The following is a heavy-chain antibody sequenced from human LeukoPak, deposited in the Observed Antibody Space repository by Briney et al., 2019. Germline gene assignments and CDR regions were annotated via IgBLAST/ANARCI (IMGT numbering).Heavy chain of an antibody. D-gene: IGHD6-19*01. CDR1: GFSFSVYE. CDR3: TTLTVASNFDY. V-gene: IGHV3-48*03. J-gene: IGHJ4*02. Sequence: PGGSLILSCAASGFSFSVYEMHWVRQAPGKGLEWISDISSSGTTTYYADSVKGRFTISRDNAKNSLYLQMNSLRAEDTAVYYFTTLTVASNFDYWGQGTLVTVSS. CDR2: ISSSGTTT.